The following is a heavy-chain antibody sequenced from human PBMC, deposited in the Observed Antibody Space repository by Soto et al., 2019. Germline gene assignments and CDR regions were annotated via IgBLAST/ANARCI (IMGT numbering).Heavy chain of an antibody. V-gene: IGHV1-18*04. CDR3: ARRGGYDGYYYAIDV. J-gene: IGHJ6*02. Sequence: GTSAKVSCKASVYTFASYGISWVRQAPGQGLEWVGWISANNGNTNYAQKLQGRVTMTTDKSTSTAYMELRSLRADDTAVYYCARRGGYDGYYYAIDVWGQGTTVTVSS. D-gene: IGHD3-22*01. CDR2: ISANNGNT. CDR1: VYTFASYG.